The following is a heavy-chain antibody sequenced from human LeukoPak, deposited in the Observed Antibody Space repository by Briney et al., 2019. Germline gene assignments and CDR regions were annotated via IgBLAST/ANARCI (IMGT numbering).Heavy chain of an antibody. V-gene: IGHV3-23*01. D-gene: IGHD6-19*01. Sequence: GGSLRLSCAASGFTFSSYEMDWVRQAPGKGLEWVSAISGSGGSTYYADSVKGRFTVSRDNSKNTLYLQMNSLRAEDTAVYYCARAMAGTLAFDIWGQGTMVTVSS. CDR3: ARAMAGTLAFDI. CDR1: GFTFSSYE. J-gene: IGHJ3*02. CDR2: ISGSGGST.